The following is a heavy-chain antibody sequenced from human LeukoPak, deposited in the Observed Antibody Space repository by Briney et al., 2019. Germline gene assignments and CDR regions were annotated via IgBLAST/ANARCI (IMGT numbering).Heavy chain of an antibody. V-gene: IGHV4-30-2*01. CDR1: GGSISSGGYY. CDR3: ARAYYGSGSYYNGFDY. CDR2: IYHSGNT. D-gene: IGHD3-10*01. J-gene: IGHJ4*02. Sequence: PSETLSLTCTVSGGSISSGGYYWSWIRQTPGKGLEYIGYIYHSGNTYYNPSLKSRVTMSVDRSKNQFSLKLSSVTAADTAVYYCARAYYGSGSYYNGFDYWGQGTLVTVPS.